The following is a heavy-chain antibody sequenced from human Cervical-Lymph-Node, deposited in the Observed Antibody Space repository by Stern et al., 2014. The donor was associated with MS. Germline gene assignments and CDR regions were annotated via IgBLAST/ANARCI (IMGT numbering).Heavy chain of an antibody. CDR1: GFTVSKNY. CDR3: ARAIVGVNTAAMAPDAFDS. D-gene: IGHD3-16*01. V-gene: IGHV3-53*01. CDR2: IYTDGST. J-gene: IGHJ3*01. Sequence: EVQLVESGGGLIQPGGSLRLSCAAPGFTVSKNYMSWVRQAPGKGLEWVSLIYTDGSTYYAGSVKVRFTIARDSSKTMLFLQMNSLRAEDTAMYYCARAIVGVNTAAMAPDAFDSWGQGTMVTVSS.